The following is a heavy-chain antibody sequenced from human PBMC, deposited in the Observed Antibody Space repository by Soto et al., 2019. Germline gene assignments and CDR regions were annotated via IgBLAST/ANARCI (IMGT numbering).Heavy chain of an antibody. V-gene: IGHV5-10-1*01. Sequence: GESLKISCKGSGYSFTSYWISWVRQMPGKGLEWMGRIDPSDSYTNYSPSFQGHVTLSADKSISTAYLQWSSLKASHTAMYYCARLPRSSWRSYYYYYGMDVWRQRTTVTVSS. J-gene: IGHJ6*02. CDR2: IDPSDSYT. D-gene: IGHD2-2*01. CDR3: ARLPRSSWRSYYYYYGMDV. CDR1: GYSFTSYW.